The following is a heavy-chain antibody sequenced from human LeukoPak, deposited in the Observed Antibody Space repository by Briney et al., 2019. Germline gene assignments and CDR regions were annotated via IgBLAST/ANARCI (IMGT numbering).Heavy chain of an antibody. Sequence: SETLSLTCTVSGGSISSYYWSWIRQPPGKGLEWIGYIYYSGSTNYNPSLKGRVTISVDTSKNQFSLKLSSVTAADTALYYCARHGGLRANDLDIWGQGTMVTVSS. V-gene: IGHV4-59*08. J-gene: IGHJ3*02. CDR1: GGSISSYY. CDR3: ARHGGLRANDLDI. CDR2: IYYSGST. D-gene: IGHD3-16*01.